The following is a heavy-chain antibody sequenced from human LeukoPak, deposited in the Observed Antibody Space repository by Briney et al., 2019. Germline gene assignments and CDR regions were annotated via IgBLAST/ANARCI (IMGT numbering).Heavy chain of an antibody. J-gene: IGHJ4*02. CDR3: ARAELPASYYFDY. Sequence: AETLSLTCTVSGGSISGYYWSWIRQPAEKELEWIGRIYSNGNSYYSPSLNGRVTMSVDKSKNQFSLNLHSVTAADTAVYYCARAELPASYYFDYWGQDTLVTVSS. D-gene: IGHD5-24*01. V-gene: IGHV4-4*07. CDR2: IYSNGNS. CDR1: GGSISGYY.